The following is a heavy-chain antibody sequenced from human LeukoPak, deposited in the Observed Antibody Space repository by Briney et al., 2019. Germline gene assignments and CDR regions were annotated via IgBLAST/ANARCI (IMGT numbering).Heavy chain of an antibody. CDR3: ARNSRYYYDSSGYPNWFDP. D-gene: IGHD3-22*01. CDR1: GVSISSSNW. Sequence: SETLSLTCAVSGVSISSSNWWSWVRQPPGEGLGWIGEIYHSGSTNYNPSLKSRVTISVDKSKNQFSLKLSSVTAPDTAVYYCARNSRYYYDSSGYPNWFDPWGQGTLVTVSS. CDR2: IYHSGST. V-gene: IGHV4-4*02. J-gene: IGHJ5*02.